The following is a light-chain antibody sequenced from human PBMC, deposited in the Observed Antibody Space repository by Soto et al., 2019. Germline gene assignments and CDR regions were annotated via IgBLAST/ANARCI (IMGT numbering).Light chain of an antibody. CDR2: EVN. CDR3: SSFSSSSTPYV. CDR1: SSDVGGYNY. Sequence: QSALTQPASVSGSPGQSITISCTGTSSDVGGYNYDSWYQQHPGKAPKLMIYEVNGRPSGVSDRFSGSKSGNTASLTISGLQPEDEADYYCSSFSSSSTPYVFGTGTKLTVL. V-gene: IGLV2-14*01. J-gene: IGLJ1*01.